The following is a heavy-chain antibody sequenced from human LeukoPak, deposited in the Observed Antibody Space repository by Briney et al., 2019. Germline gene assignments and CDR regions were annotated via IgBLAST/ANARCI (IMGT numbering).Heavy chain of an antibody. Sequence: QTGGSLRLSWAASGFTFSNYWMNWVRQAPGKGLEWVVNIEQDGGEKNYVDSVKGRFTTSRDNAKNSLYLQMNSLRAEDTAVYYCAGGLGWLIDYWGQGTLVTVSS. J-gene: IGHJ4*02. CDR3: AGGLGWLIDY. CDR1: GFTFSNYW. CDR2: IEQDGGEK. V-gene: IGHV3-7*04. D-gene: IGHD2-15*01.